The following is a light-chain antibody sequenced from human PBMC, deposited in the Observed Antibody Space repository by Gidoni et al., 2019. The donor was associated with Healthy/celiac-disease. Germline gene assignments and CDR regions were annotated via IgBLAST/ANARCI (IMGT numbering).Light chain of an antibody. CDR2: DAS. CDR3: QQYNSSPVT. V-gene: IGKV1-5*01. Sequence: DIQMTQYPSLLPASVGDRVTTTCRASQSISIWLDWYQQKPGKAPKLLIYDASSLESGVPARFSGSGSGTEFTLTISSLQPDDFATYYCQQYNSSPVTFXGXTKVEIK. J-gene: IGKJ4*01. CDR1: QSISIW.